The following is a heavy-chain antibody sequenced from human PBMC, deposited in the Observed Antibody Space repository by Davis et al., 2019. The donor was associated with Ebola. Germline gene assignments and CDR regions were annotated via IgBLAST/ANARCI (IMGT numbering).Heavy chain of an antibody. J-gene: IGHJ6*02. CDR2: INPSSGIT. Sequence: ASVKVSCKASGYTFTSYYIHWVRQAPGQGLEWMGIINPSSGITVYAQKFQGRVTMTRDTSTSTVYMELSSLRSEDTAVYYCARRGGARYCSGGSCYDYYYYGIDVWGQGTTVTVSS. CDR3: ARRGGARYCSGGSCYDYYYYGIDV. V-gene: IGHV1-46*01. CDR1: GYTFTSYY. D-gene: IGHD2-15*01.